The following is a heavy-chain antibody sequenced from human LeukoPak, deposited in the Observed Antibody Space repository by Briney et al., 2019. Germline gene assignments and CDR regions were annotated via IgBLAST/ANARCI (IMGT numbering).Heavy chain of an antibody. V-gene: IGHV1-24*01. CDR2: FDPKDGDT. CDR3: AREPYGSGFDY. D-gene: IGHD3-10*01. CDR1: GYTLTELS. J-gene: IGHJ4*02. Sequence: ASVKVSCKVSGYTLTELSVHWVRQAPGKGLEWMGNFDPKDGDTIYAQRFQGRVTMTEDTSTHTAYMELSSLRSEDTAVYYCAREPYGSGFDYWGQGTLVTVSS.